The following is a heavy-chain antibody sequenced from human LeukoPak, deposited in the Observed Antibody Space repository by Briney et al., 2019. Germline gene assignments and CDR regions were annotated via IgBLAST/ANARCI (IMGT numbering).Heavy chain of an antibody. CDR2: IHSVGTT. D-gene: IGHD2-2*01. J-gene: IGHJ3*02. CDR1: GFTVSRNY. V-gene: IGHV3-66*02. CDR3: ARSTRALVPTADDAFDI. Sequence: GGSLRLSXAASGFTVSRNYMNWVRQAPGKGLEWVSIIHSVGTTYYADSVKGRCTISRDYSKNTLYLQMNSLRVEDTAVYYCARSTRALVPTADDAFDIWAKGQWSPSLQ.